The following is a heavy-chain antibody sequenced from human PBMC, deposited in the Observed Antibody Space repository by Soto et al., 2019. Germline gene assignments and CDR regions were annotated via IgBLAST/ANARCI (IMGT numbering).Heavy chain of an antibody. CDR1: GGSISSYY. J-gene: IGHJ6*02. CDR2: IYYSGST. V-gene: IGHV4-59*01. CDR3: AREGLTGTIGLYYYYGMDV. Sequence: QVQLQESGPGLVKPSETLSLTCTVSGGSISSYYWSWIRQPPGKGLEWIGYIYYSGSTNYHPSLKSRVTISVDTSKNQFSLKLSSVTAADTAVYYCAREGLTGTIGLYYYYGMDVWGQGTTVTVSS. D-gene: IGHD1-7*01.